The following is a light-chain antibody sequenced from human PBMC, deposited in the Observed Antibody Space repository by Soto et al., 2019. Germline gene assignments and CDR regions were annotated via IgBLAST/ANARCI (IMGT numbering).Light chain of an antibody. Sequence: EIVMTQSPATLSVSPGERATLSCRASQSVSSNLACYQQKPGQAPRLLIYGASTRATGIPARFSGSGSGTEFTLTISSLQSEDFAVYYCQQYNNWPQTFGQGTKVELK. J-gene: IGKJ1*01. CDR3: QQYNNWPQT. CDR1: QSVSSN. V-gene: IGKV3-15*01. CDR2: GAS.